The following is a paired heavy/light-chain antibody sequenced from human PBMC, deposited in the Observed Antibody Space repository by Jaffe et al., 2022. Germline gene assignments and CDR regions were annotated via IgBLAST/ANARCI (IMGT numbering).Heavy chain of an antibody. J-gene: IGHJ4*02. D-gene: IGHD3-3*01. CDR1: GYTFTSYG. Sequence: QVQLVQSGAEVKKPGASVKVSCKASGYTFTSYGISWVRQAPGQGLEWMGWISAYNGNTNYAQKLQGRVTMTTDTSTSTAYMELRSLRSDDTAVYYCARVPYYDFWSGYSYYFDYWGQGTLVTVSS. V-gene: IGHV1-18*01. CDR3: ARVPYYDFWSGYSYYFDY. CDR2: ISAYNGNT.
Light chain of an antibody. Sequence: DIQMTQSPSAMSASVGDRVTITCRASQGISNYLAWFQQKPGKVPKRLIYASSSLQSGVPSRFSGSGSGTEFTLTISSLQPEDFATYYCLQHNSYPWTFGQGTKVEIK. V-gene: IGKV1-17*03. CDR3: LQHNSYPWT. J-gene: IGKJ1*01. CDR2: ASS. CDR1: QGISNY.